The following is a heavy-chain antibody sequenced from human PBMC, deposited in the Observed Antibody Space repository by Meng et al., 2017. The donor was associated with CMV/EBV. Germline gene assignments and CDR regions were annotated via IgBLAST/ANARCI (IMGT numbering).Heavy chain of an antibody. CDR1: GFIFDDYS. CDR3: VKDGFSYQSSGGTFES. CDR2: LNWNSNHI. D-gene: IGHD3-22*01. V-gene: IGHV3-9*01. Sequence: SLKISCAVSGFIFDDYSMHWVRQAPGKGPEWLLSLNWNSNHIGQAESVKGRFAISRDNAKNSLYLQMNSLRVEDTAVYYCVKDGFSYQSSGGTFESWGQGTRVTVSS. J-gene: IGHJ4*02.